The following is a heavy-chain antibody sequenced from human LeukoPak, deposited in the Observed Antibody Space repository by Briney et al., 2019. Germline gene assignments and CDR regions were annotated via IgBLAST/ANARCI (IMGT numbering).Heavy chain of an antibody. V-gene: IGHV4-59*01. CDR2: VHYSGTT. CDR3: ARTQHSSSWSAFDI. Sequence: SETLSLTCAVSGGSISGYYWGWIRQPPGKGLEWVGYVHYSGTTNYNPSLKSRVTISLDTSKNQFSLKLRSLTAADTAMYYCARTQHSSSWSAFDIWGQGTMVSVSS. J-gene: IGHJ3*02. D-gene: IGHD6-13*01. CDR1: GGSISGYY.